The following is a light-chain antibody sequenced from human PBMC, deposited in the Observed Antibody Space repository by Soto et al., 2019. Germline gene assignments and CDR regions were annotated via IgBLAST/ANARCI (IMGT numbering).Light chain of an antibody. V-gene: IGKV1-6*01. J-gene: IGKJ1*01. CDR1: QDIGKD. CDR2: AAS. CDR3: LQDYNYPRT. Sequence: AIQMTQSPLSLSASVGDRVTITCRASQDIGKDLGWYQQKPGEAPELLISAASTLESGVPSRFSGSGSGTDFSLTISSLQPEDFATYYCLQDYNYPRTFGQGTKVEIK.